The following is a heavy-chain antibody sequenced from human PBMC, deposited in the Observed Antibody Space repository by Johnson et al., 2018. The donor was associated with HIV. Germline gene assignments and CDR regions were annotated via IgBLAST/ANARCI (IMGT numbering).Heavy chain of an antibody. CDR1: GFMFDDYA. CDR2: IDWTGANA. Sequence: VQLVESGGGLVKPGGSLRLSCVGSGFMFDDYAMSWVRQVPGKGLEWVSGIDWTGANAGYADSVKGRFTISRDNSKNTLYLQMNTLRAEDTAVYYCARAGSSSSGPRAFDIWGQGTMVTVSS. V-gene: IGHV3-20*04. D-gene: IGHD6-6*01. J-gene: IGHJ3*02. CDR3: ARAGSSSSGPRAFDI.